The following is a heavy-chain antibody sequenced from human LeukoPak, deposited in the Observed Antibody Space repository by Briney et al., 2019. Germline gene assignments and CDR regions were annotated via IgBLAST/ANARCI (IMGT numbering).Heavy chain of an antibody. CDR1: GGSFSDYY. CDR2: VSHSGST. J-gene: IGHJ6*03. D-gene: IGHD2-2*01. Sequence: SETLSLTCAFYGGSFSDYYWSWIRQPPGKGLEWIGEVSHSGSTDYNPSLKSRVTISVDTSKNQFSLKLSSVTAADTAVYYCARRVRVVVPAAIPYYYYYMDVWGKGTTVTVSS. CDR3: ARRVRVVVPAAIPYYYYYMDV. V-gene: IGHV4-34*01.